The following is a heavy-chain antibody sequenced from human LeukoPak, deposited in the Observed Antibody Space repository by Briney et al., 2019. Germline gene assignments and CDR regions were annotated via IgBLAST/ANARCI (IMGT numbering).Heavy chain of an antibody. V-gene: IGHV4-30-4*01. D-gene: IGHD3-9*01. CDR3: ARGRLGDNFDY. J-gene: IGHJ4*02. Sequence: PSETLSLTCTVSGGSISSGDYYWSWIRQPPGKGLEWIGYIYYSGSTYYNPSLKSRVTISVDTSKNQFSLKLSSVTAADTAVYYCARGRLGDNFDYWGQGTLVTVSS. CDR1: GGSISSGDYY. CDR2: IYYSGST.